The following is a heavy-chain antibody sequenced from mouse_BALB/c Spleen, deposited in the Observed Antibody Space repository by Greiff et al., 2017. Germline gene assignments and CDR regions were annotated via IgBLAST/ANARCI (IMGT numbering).Heavy chain of an antibody. D-gene: IGHD1-1*01. CDR1: GYSITSDYA. CDR3: ARSDYYGYFDY. V-gene: IGHV3-2*02. Sequence: EVQRVESGPGLVKPSQSLSLTCTVTGYSITSDYAWNWIRQFPGNKLEWMGYISYSGSTSYNPSLKSRISITRDTSKNQFFLQLNSVTTEDTATYYCARSDYYGYFDYWGQGTTLTVSS. J-gene: IGHJ2*01. CDR2: ISYSGST.